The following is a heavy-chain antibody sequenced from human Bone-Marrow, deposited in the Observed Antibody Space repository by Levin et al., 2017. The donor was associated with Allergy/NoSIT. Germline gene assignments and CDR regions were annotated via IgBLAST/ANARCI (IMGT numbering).Heavy chain of an antibody. D-gene: IGHD6-19*01. CDR3: ARYVKVSGSNWYFDL. J-gene: IGHJ2*01. Sequence: TGGSLRLSCTVSGGSITSYYWGWIRQPPGKGLEWLGYISDSGRTNYSPSLDSPVTISVDTSKNQLSLRLFSVTAVDTAVYYCARYVKVSGSNWYFDLWGRGTLVTVSS. CDR1: GGSITSYY. CDR2: ISDSGRT. V-gene: IGHV4-59*01.